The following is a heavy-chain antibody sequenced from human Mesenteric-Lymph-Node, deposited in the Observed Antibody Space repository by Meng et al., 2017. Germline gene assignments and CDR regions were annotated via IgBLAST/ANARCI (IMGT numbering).Heavy chain of an antibody. V-gene: IGHV4-38-2*02. J-gene: IGHJ6*02. D-gene: IGHD1-20*01. CDR2: IYHSGST. Sequence: SETLSLTCTVSGYSISSGYYWGWIRQPPGKGLEWIGSIYHSGSTYYNPSLKSRVTISVDTSKNQFSLKLSSVTAADTAVYYCARLKPYKYNWNDGPNTVMDVWGQGTTVTVSS. CDR1: GYSISSGYY. CDR3: ARLKPYKYNWNDGPNTVMDV.